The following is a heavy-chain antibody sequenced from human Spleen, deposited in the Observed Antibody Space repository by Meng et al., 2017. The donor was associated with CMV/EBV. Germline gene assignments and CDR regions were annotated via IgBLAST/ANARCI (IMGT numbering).Heavy chain of an antibody. CDR2: IYYSGST. J-gene: IGHJ4*02. CDR1: GGSFSGYY. CDR3: AGDYGGNSGL. V-gene: IGHV4-59*01. Sequence: SETLSLTCAVYGGSFSGYYWSWIRQPPGKGLEWIGYIYYSGSTNYNPSLKSRVTISVDTSKNQFSLKLSSVTAADTAVYYCAGDYGGNSGLWGQGTLVTVSS. D-gene: IGHD4-23*01.